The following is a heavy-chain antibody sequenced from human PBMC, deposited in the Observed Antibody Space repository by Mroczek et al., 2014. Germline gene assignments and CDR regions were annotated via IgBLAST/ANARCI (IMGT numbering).Heavy chain of an antibody. Sequence: QVQLVQSGAEVKKPGASVKVSCKASGYTFTGYYMHWVRQAPGQGLEWMGWINPNSGGTNYAQKFQGRVTMTRDTSISTAYMELSRLRSDDTAVYYCARDRSSSWLSEYFQHWGQGTLVTVSS. D-gene: IGHD6-13*01. CDR2: INPNSGGT. J-gene: IGHJ1*01. V-gene: IGHV1-2*02. CDR3: ARDRSSSWLSEYFQH. CDR1: GYTFTGYY.